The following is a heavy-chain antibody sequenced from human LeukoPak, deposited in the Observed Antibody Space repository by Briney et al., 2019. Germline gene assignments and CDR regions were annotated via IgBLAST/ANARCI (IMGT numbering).Heavy chain of an antibody. CDR3: ARDRYDILTGCYRAGYYYYMDV. J-gene: IGHJ6*03. D-gene: IGHD3-9*01. CDR2: ISSSSSYI. V-gene: IGHV3-21*01. CDR1: GFTFSSYE. Sequence: GGSLRLSCAASGFTFSSYEMNWVRQAPGKGLEWVSSISSSSSYIYYADSVKGRFTISRDNAKNSLYLQMNSLRAEDTAVYYCARDRYDILTGCYRAGYYYYMDVWGKRTTVTVSS.